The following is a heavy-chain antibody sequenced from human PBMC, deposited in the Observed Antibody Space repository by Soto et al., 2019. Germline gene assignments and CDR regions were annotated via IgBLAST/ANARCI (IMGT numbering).Heavy chain of an antibody. CDR3: ARVTGRYYYGMDV. V-gene: IGHV4-34*01. Sequence: SEVLSDNYRSSGRAFRASYSNSIPKPPVLVLEWIGEINHSGSTNYNPSLKSRVTISVDTSKNQFSLKLSSVTAADAAVYYCARVTGRYYYGMDVWGQGTTVTVSS. J-gene: IGHJ6*02. CDR2: INHSGST. CDR1: GRAFRASY.